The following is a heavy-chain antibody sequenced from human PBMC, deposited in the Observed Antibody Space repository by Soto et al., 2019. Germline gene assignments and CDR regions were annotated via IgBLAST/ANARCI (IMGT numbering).Heavy chain of an antibody. CDR1: GDSISNSRW. J-gene: IGHJ3*01. D-gene: IGHD6-19*01. CDR2: IFHSGDT. CDR3: AYSTGWYRHDV. Sequence: QVQLQESGPGLVKPSGTLSLTCAVSGDSISNSRWWTWVRQPPGKGLEWIGDIFHSGDTNYNPSLKSRVFISVDKSQNQFSRKVSSVTAADPAVYYCAYSTGWYRHDVWGQGTLVTVSS. V-gene: IGHV4-4*02.